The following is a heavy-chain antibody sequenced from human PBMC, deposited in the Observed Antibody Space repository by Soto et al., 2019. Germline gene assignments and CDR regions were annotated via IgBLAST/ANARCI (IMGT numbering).Heavy chain of an antibody. CDR3: AKDYGDWTGLYYYGMDV. V-gene: IGHV3-33*06. D-gene: IGHD4-17*01. CDR1: GFTFSSYG. Sequence: PGGSLRLSXAASGFTFSSYGMHWVRQAPGKGLEWVAVIWYNGSDKKYADSVKGRFTISRDNSEKTLYLQMNSLRAEDTAVYYCAKDYGDWTGLYYYGMDVWGQGTTVTVSS. CDR2: IWYNGSDK. J-gene: IGHJ6*02.